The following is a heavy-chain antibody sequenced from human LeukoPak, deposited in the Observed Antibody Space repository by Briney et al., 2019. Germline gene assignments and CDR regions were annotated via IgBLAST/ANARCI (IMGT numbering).Heavy chain of an antibody. CDR1: GGSISSSNYY. J-gene: IGHJ4*02. V-gene: IGHV4-39*01. CDR3: ARHRSGWLQSSFDY. CDR2: IYYSGST. Sequence: SSETLSLTCTVSGGSISSSNYYWGWIRQPPGKGLEWIGSIYYSGSTYQNPSLKSRVTISVDTSKNQFSLKLSSVTAADTAVYYCARHRSGWLQSSFDYWGQGTLVTVSS. D-gene: IGHD5-24*01.